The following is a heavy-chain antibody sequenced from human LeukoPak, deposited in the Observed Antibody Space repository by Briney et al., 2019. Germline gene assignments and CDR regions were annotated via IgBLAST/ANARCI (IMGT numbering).Heavy chain of an antibody. Sequence: GGTLRLSCAASGFTFSSYAMNWVRQAPGKGMEGVSSINSSGGSTYYADSVKGRFTISRDNSKNTLYLQMNSLRAEDTAVYYCAKGPMTKLDPWGQGTLVTVSS. J-gene: IGHJ5*02. D-gene: IGHD4-11*01. V-gene: IGHV3-23*01. CDR3: AKGPMTKLDP. CDR2: INSSGGST. CDR1: GFTFSSYA.